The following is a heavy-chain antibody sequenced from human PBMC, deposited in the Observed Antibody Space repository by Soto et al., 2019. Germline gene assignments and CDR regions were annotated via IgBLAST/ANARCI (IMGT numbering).Heavy chain of an antibody. CDR2: IWHDGSYK. CDR1: GFIFSSYG. D-gene: IGHD3-3*01. J-gene: IGHJ4*02. Sequence: QVQLVESGGGVVQPGTSLRLSCTASGFIFSSYGIHWVRQAPGKGLEWVAIIWHDGSYKYYADSVTGRFTISRDNSKNTVTLQMDSLRADDTAVYYCARDREWLLEYWGQGILVTVSS. CDR3: ARDREWLLEY. V-gene: IGHV3-33*01.